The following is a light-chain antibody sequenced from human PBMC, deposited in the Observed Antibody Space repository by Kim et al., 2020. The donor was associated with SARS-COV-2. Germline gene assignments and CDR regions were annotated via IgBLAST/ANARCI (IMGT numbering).Light chain of an antibody. CDR1: SLRSYY. Sequence: SSELTQDPAVSVALGQTVGITCQGDSLRSYYASWYQQKPGQAPVLVIYGKNNRPSGIPDRFSGSSSGNTASLTITGAQAEDEADYYCNSRDSSGNHLWVFGGGTKLTVL. V-gene: IGLV3-19*01. J-gene: IGLJ3*02. CDR3: NSRDSSGNHLWV. CDR2: GKN.